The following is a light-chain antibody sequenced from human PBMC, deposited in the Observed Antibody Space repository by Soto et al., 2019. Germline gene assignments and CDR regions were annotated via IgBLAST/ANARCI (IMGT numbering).Light chain of an antibody. Sequence: QSVLAQPPSVSAAPGQKVTISCSGSSSNIGGNSVSWYQQLPWTAPKLLIYDDNKRPSGIPARFSGSKSGTSATLGITGFQTGGEADYYCQSYDNSLSACVFGTGTKVTVL. J-gene: IGLJ1*01. CDR3: QSYDNSLSACV. CDR2: DDN. V-gene: IGLV1-51*01. CDR1: SSNIGGNS.